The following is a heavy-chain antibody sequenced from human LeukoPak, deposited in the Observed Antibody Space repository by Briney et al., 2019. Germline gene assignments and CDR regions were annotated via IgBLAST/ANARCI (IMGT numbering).Heavy chain of an antibody. D-gene: IGHD1-26*01. CDR1: GYTFTSYG. V-gene: IGHV1-18*01. J-gene: IGHJ1*01. Sequence: GASVKVSCKASGYTFTSYGISWVRQAPGQGLEWMGWISAYNGNTNYEQKLQGRVTMTTDTSTSTAYMELTSLRSDDKAVYYCASGSGSYYKHSGQGTLVPVSS. CDR2: ISAYNGNT. CDR3: ASGSGSYYKH.